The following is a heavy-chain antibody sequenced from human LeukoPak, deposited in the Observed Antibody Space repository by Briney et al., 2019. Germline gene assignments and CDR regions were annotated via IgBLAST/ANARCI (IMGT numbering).Heavy chain of an antibody. CDR2: FDPEDGET. CDR3: ATSGYNYFDY. CDR1: GGTFSSYA. V-gene: IGHV1-24*01. Sequence: ASVEVSCKASGGTFSSYAISWVRQAPGKGLEWMGGFDPEDGETIYAQKFQGRVTMTEDTSTDTAYMELSSLRSEDTAVYYCATSGYNYFDYWGQGTLVTVSS. J-gene: IGHJ4*02. D-gene: IGHD5-24*01.